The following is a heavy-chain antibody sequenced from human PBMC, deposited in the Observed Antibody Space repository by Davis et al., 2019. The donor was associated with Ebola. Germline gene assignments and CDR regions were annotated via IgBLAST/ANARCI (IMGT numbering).Heavy chain of an antibody. CDR3: ARDRPVEGDYGSFDI. D-gene: IGHD4-17*01. CDR1: GDNFNNFV. V-gene: IGHV1-69*13. CDR2: IIPIFGTA. J-gene: IGHJ3*02. Sequence: SVKVSCKAAGDNFNNFVISWVRQAPGQGLEWMGGIIPIFGTANYAQKFQGRVTITADESTSTAYMELSSLRSEDTAVYYCARDRPVEGDYGSFDIWGQGTMVTVSS.